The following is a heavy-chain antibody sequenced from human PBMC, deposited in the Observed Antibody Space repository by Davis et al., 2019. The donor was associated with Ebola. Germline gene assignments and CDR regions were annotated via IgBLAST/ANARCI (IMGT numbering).Heavy chain of an antibody. CDR2: ISSSSSYI. D-gene: IGHD3-22*01. Sequence: GESLKISCAASGFTFSSYSMNWVRQAPGKGLEWVSSISSSSSYIYYADSVKGRFTISRDNAKNSLYLQMNSLRAEDTAVYYCARGIITMIAVEEPTFDYWGQGTLVTVSS. CDR1: GFTFSSYS. J-gene: IGHJ4*02. V-gene: IGHV3-21*01. CDR3: ARGIITMIAVEEPTFDY.